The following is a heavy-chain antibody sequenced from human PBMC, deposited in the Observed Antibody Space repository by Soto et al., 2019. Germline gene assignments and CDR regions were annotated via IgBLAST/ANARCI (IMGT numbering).Heavy chain of an antibody. D-gene: IGHD4-17*01. CDR3: AKSAPMDAGDKYYYDF. Sequence: VKVSCKASGGTFSTFGISWVRQAPGQGLEWMGGIIPFFGTARYSQKFEDRITITADESTNTVYMDLRSLTSEDTAIYYCAKSAPMDAGDKYYYDFWGQGALVTVSS. V-gene: IGHV1-69*13. J-gene: IGHJ4*02. CDR2: IIPFFGTA. CDR1: GGTFSTFG.